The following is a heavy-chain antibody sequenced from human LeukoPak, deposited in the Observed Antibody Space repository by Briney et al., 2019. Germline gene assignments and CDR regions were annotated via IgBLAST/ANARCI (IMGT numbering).Heavy chain of an antibody. J-gene: IGHJ4*02. CDR2: AYHTGHT. CDR1: GGSMNNYY. V-gene: IGHV4-59*08. D-gene: IGHD6-19*01. CDR3: ARHPFSAPFDY. Sequence: SETLSLTCTVSGGSMNNYYWSWIRQPPGKGLEWIAYAYHTGHTHYNPSLKSRVTISLDTSKSQVSLKVNSVTAADTAVYYCARHPFSAPFDYWGQGTLVTVFS.